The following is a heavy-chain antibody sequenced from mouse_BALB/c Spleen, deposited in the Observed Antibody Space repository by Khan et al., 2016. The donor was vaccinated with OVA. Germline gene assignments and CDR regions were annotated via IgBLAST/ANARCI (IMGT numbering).Heavy chain of an antibody. V-gene: IGHV5-9-3*01. CDR1: GFTFSTFA. Sequence: EVELVESGGDLVKPGGSLKLSCAASGFTFSTFAMSWVRQTPEKRMEWVATINSDGDYIYSPDSVKGRFTISRDNAKKTLYLQMSSLRAEDTAMYYCARHNYGPFAYGGQGTLVTVSA. J-gene: IGHJ3*01. D-gene: IGHD1-1*01. CDR3: ARHNYGPFAY. CDR2: INSDGDYI.